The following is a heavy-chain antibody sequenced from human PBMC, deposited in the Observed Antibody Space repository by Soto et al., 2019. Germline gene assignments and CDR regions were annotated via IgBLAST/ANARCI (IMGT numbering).Heavy chain of an antibody. CDR1: GGTFSSYD. CDR3: ARAGKSSGWYGDAFDI. Sequence: GASVKVSCKASGGTFSSYDISWVRQAPGQALEWMGGIIPIFGTANYAQKFEGRVTITADESTSTAYMELSSLRSEDTAVYYCARAGKSSGWYGDAFDIWGQGTMVTVSS. V-gene: IGHV1-69*13. D-gene: IGHD6-19*01. CDR2: IIPIFGTA. J-gene: IGHJ3*02.